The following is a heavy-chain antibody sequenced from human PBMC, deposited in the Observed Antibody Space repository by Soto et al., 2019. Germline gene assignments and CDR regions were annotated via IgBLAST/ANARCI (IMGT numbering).Heavy chain of an antibody. V-gene: IGHV3-23*01. CDR2: VSGRGGST. J-gene: IGHJ6*02. Sequence: LRLSCTASGFTFNHYAMSWVRQAPGKGLEWVSAVSGRGGSTKYADSVKGRFIISRDNSNSTLYLQMDSLRGEDTAVYYCAKDSTVTTSLYFYYYGFDVWGQGTTVTVSS. CDR1: GFTFNHYA. CDR3: AKDSTVTTSLYFYYYGFDV. D-gene: IGHD4-17*01.